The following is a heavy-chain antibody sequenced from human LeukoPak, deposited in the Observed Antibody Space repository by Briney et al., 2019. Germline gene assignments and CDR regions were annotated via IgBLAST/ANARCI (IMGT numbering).Heavy chain of an antibody. CDR2: ITSSSTIT. CDR1: GFIFSSYN. J-gene: IGHJ4*02. Sequence: GESLRLSCAASGFIFSSYNMNWVRQAPGKGLEWVSYITSSSTITKYADSVKGRFTISRDNAKNSLYLQMNSLRAEDTAVYYCARDKAVGPTLLDYWGQGTLVTVSS. V-gene: IGHV3-48*04. CDR3: ARDKAVGPTLLDY. D-gene: IGHD1-26*01.